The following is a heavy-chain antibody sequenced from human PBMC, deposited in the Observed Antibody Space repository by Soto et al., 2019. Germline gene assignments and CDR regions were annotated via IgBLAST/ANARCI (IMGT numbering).Heavy chain of an antibody. CDR2: TSSGGSEK. D-gene: IGHD6-19*01. CDR1: GLSFSSYG. CDR3: AKALRQWLVHDAFDI. Sequence: PGGSMRLSCADSGLSFSSYGMHWVRQAPGEGLEWVAVTSSGGSEKYYADSVKGRLTISRDNSKNTLYLQMNSLRAEDTAVYYCAKALRQWLVHDAFDIWGQGTMVTVSS. J-gene: IGHJ3*02. V-gene: IGHV3-30*18.